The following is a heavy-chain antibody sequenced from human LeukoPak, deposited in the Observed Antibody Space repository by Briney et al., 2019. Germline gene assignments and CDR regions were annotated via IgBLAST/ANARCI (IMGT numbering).Heavy chain of an antibody. CDR2: IDHRGSS. CDR3: ATLSSTLAAARCFDD. Sequence: SETLSLTCAVHGESLSAYFWSWIRQVPGKGLEWIGEIDHRGSSNYNPPLKSRATISVDTSKNHFSLSLTSVTAADTAVYYCATLSSTLAAARCFDDWGQGTVVTVSS. CDR1: GESLSAYF. J-gene: IGHJ4*03. V-gene: IGHV4-34*01. D-gene: IGHD6-6*01.